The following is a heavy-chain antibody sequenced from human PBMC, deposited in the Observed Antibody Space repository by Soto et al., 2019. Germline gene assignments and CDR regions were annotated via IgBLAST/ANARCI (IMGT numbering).Heavy chain of an antibody. J-gene: IGHJ5*02. V-gene: IGHV4-30-4*01. D-gene: IGHD6-6*01. CDR3: ARERPDGARLDP. CDR1: GGSISSGDYY. CDR2: IYYSGST. Sequence: QVQLQESGPGLVKPSQTLSLTCTVSGGSISSGDYYWSWIRQPPGKGLEWIGYIYYSGSTYYNPSLKSRVTVSVDTSKNQFSLELSSVTAADTAVYYCARERPDGARLDPWGQGTLVTVSS.